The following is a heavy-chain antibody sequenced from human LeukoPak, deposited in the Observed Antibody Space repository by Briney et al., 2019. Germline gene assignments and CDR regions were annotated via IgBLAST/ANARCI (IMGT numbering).Heavy chain of an antibody. CDR2: ISKNTVYT. V-gene: IGHV3-23*01. CDR3: VRVMEPLRYFDT. Sequence: PGGSLRLSCTGSGFIFSRYAVSWVRQAPGKGLEWVSAISKNTVYTYYAESVKGRLTISRDSSKNTVYPQMNSLRAQDTAVYYCVRVMEPLRYFDTWGQGTLVTVSS. D-gene: IGHD3-9*01. J-gene: IGHJ4*02. CDR1: GFIFSRYA.